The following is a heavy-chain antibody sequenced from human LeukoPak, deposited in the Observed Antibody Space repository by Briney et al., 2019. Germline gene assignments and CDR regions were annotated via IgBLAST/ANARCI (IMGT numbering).Heavy chain of an antibody. CDR1: GPGSFIGYY. J-gene: IGHJ4*02. V-gene: IGHV4-34*01. CDR2: VNHNGIT. Sequence: PSETLSLTCAVSGPGSFIGYYWSWIRQPPGRGLEWIGEVNHNGITNYNPSLKSQLTISLGTSKNQFSLNLTSVTAADLAVYYCARGTLTTMTNVLFDYWDQGSLVTVSS. CDR3: ARGTLTTMTNVLFDY. D-gene: IGHD4-17*01.